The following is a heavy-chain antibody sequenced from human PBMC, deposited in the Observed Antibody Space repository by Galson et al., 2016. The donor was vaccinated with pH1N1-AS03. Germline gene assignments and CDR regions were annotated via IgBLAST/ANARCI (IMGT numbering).Heavy chain of an antibody. CDR2: INPKTEGT. CDR3: ARAGIVETVMSRCGCDCYSYDY. D-gene: IGHD2-21*02. J-gene: IGHJ4*02. V-gene: IGHV1-2*06. Sequence: SVKVSCKVSGYTLTAYYIHWVRQAPGQGLEWMGLINPKTEGTYSAQKFQGRVTMTRDTSVSTAYMELTWLTSDDTAVYYCARAGIVETVMSRCGCDCYSYDYWGQGTLVTVSS. CDR1: GYTLTAYY.